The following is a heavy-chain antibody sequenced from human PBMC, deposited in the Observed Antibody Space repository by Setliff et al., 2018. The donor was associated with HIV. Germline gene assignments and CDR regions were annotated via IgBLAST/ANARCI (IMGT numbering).Heavy chain of an antibody. CDR3: ATFPPPRIPQGTC. CDR1: GYIFTDYY. Sequence: GASVKVSCKASGYIFTDYYIHWVRQAPGKGLEWMGRVDPEHGETIYAEKFQGSVIITADLVTDTAYMDLSSLGSEDTAVYYCATFPPPRIPQGTCWGQGTRVTVS. CDR2: VDPEHGET. J-gene: IGHJ4*02. V-gene: IGHV1-69-2*01. D-gene: IGHD2-2*02.